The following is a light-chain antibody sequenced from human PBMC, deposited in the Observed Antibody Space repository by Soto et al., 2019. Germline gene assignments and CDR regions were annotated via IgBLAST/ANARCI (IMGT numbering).Light chain of an antibody. J-gene: IGKJ1*01. V-gene: IGKV3-20*01. CDR1: QSVSNNY. CDR3: QQYGSSGT. CDR2: GAS. Sequence: EIVLTQSPGTLSLSPGERATLSCRASQSVSNNYLAWYQQKPGQAPRLLIYGASNRATGIPDRFSGSGSGTDLTMTISRLEPDNFAVYYCQQYGSSGTFGQWTKVDIK.